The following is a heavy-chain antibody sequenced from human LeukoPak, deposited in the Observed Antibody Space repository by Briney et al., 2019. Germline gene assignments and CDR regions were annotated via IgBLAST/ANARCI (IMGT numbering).Heavy chain of an antibody. CDR3: AKDNGDGYNLFDY. V-gene: IGHV3-9*01. CDR2: ISWNSGSI. CDR1: GFTFDDYA. D-gene: IGHD5-24*01. J-gene: IGHJ4*02. Sequence: PGGSPRLSCAASGFTFDDYAMHWIRQAPGKGLEWVSGISWNSGSIGYADSVKGRFTISRDNAKNSLYLQMNSLRAEDTALYYCAKDNGDGYNLFDYWGQGTLVTVSS.